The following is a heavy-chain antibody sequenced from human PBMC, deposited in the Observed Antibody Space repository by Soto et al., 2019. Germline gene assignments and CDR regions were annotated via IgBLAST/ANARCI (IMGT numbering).Heavy chain of an antibody. V-gene: IGHV1-69*01. CDR2: IIPIFGTA. CDR1: GGTFSSYA. CDR3: ARGAVPAATYYYYGMDV. J-gene: IGHJ6*02. Sequence: QVQLVQSGAEVKKPGSSVKVSCKASGGTFSSYAISWVRPAPGQGLEWMGGIIPIFGTANYAQKFQGRVTITADESTSTAYMELSSLRSEDTAVYYCARGAVPAATYYYYGMDVWGQGTTVTVSS. D-gene: IGHD2-2*01.